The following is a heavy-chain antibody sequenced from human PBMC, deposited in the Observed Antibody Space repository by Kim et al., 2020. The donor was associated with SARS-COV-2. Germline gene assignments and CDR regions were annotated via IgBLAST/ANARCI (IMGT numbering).Heavy chain of an antibody. CDR2: ST. CDR3: AKERDGSFDS. J-gene: IGHJ4*02. Sequence: STYYAGSVKGRFTISRDFSKNTLYLQVNSLRAEDTAIYYCAKERDGSFDSWGQGTLVTVSS. V-gene: IGHV3-23*01.